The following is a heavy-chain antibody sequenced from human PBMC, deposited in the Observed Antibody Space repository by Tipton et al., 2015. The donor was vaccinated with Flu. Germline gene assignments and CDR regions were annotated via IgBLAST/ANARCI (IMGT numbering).Heavy chain of an antibody. Sequence: TLSPTCAVSGYSISSGYYWGWIRQPPGKGLEWIGSIYHSGSTYYNPSLKSRVTISVDTSKNQFSLKLSSVTAADTAVYYCARQLSVGATSGFDYWGQGTLVTVSS. CDR3: ARQLSVGATSGFDY. V-gene: IGHV4-38-2*01. CDR2: IYHSGST. CDR1: GYSISSGYY. D-gene: IGHD1-26*01. J-gene: IGHJ4*02.